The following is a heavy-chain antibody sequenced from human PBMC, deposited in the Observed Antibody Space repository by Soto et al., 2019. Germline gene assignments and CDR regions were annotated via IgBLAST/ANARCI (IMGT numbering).Heavy chain of an antibody. CDR1: GFTFTSSA. J-gene: IGHJ6*02. D-gene: IGHD5-12*01. CDR3: AADASGEYSGYDEGEYYGMDV. Sequence: QMQLVQSGPEVKKPGTSVKVSCKASGFTFTSSAVQWVRQARGQRLEWIGWIVVGSGNTNYAQKFQERVTITRDMYTSTAYIELRSLRSEDTAVYYCAADASGEYSGYDEGEYYGMDVWGQGTTVTVSS. CDR2: IVVGSGNT. V-gene: IGHV1-58*01.